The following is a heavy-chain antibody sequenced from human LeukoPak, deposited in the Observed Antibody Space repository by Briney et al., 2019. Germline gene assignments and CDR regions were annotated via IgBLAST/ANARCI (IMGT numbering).Heavy chain of an antibody. CDR3: AREAANWNYDY. CDR2: INPNSGGT. V-gene: IGHV1-2*02. Sequence: AASVKVSCKASGYTFTGYYMHWVRQAPGQGLEWMGWINPNSGGTNYAQKFQGRVTMTRDTSISTAYMELSRLRSDDTAVYYRAREAANWNYDYWGQGTLVTVSS. D-gene: IGHD1-7*01. CDR1: GYTFTGYY. J-gene: IGHJ4*02.